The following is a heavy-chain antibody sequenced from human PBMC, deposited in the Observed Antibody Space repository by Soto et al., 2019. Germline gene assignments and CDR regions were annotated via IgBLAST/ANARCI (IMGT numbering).Heavy chain of an antibody. CDR1: GFTFSSFA. V-gene: IGHV3-23*01. J-gene: IGHJ6*02. D-gene: IGHD3-10*02. Sequence: VQVLESGGDLVQPGGSLRLSCSASGFTFSSFAMSWVRQAPGKGLEWVSAISGSAGTTYYADSVKGRFTISRDNSKNILYLQMNSLRAEDTAVYFCARRDVSTGAMDVWGQGTTVTVSS. CDR2: ISGSAGTT. CDR3: ARRDVSTGAMDV.